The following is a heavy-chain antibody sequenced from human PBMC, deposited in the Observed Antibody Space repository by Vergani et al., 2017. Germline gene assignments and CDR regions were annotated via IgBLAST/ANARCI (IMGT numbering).Heavy chain of an antibody. J-gene: IGHJ4*02. CDR1: GGSISSSSYY. CDR3: ARQNTPPYGDVDY. CDR2: IYYSWST. D-gene: IGHD4-17*01. Sequence: QLQLQESCPGLVKPSETLSLTCTVSGGSISSSSYYWGWVRQPPGKGLEWIGSIYYSWSTYYNPSLKSRVTISVDTSKNQFSLKLSSVTAADTAVYYCARQNTPPYGDVDYWGQGTLVTVSS. V-gene: IGHV4-39*01.